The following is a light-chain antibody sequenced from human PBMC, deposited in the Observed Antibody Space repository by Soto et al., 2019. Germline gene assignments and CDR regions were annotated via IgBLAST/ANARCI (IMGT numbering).Light chain of an antibody. CDR1: QRVGSDF. J-gene: IGKJ1*01. Sequence: EVVLTQSPDTLSLSPGQRATLSCRASQRVGSDFLAWYQQKPGQAPGLLIYGASSRATGIPDRFRGSGSGTDFTLTISRLEPEDFAVYYCHQYGSSPWTFGHGTKVEIK. CDR2: GAS. CDR3: HQYGSSPWT. V-gene: IGKV3-20*01.